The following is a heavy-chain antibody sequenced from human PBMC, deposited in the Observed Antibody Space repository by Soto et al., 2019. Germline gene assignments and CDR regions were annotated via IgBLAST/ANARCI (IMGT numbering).Heavy chain of an antibody. V-gene: IGHV4-39*01. CDR1: GGSISSSSYY. Sequence: QLQLQESGPGLVKPSETLSLTCTVSGGSISSSSYYWGWIRQPPGKGLEWIGSIYYSGSTYYNPSLKSRVTISVDTSKNQFSLKLSSVTAADTAVYYCARGTLTGASFDYWGQGTLVTVSS. J-gene: IGHJ4*02. CDR3: ARGTLTGASFDY. D-gene: IGHD7-27*01. CDR2: IYYSGST.